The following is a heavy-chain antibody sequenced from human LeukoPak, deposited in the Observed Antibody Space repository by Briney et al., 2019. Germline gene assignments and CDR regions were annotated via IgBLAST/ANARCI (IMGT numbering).Heavy chain of an antibody. CDR1: GYNFAHDW. D-gene: IGHD2-2*01. V-gene: IGHV5-51*01. CDR2: IFPDDSDT. J-gene: IGHJ3*02. Sequence: GESLEISCKGSGYNFAHDWIGWVRQMPGKGLEWMGIIFPDDSDTIYSPSFQGQVTISADKSISTAYLQWSSLKASDTAMYYCARADCSSTSCYSYRDAFDIWGQGTMVTVSS. CDR3: ARADCSSTSCYSYRDAFDI.